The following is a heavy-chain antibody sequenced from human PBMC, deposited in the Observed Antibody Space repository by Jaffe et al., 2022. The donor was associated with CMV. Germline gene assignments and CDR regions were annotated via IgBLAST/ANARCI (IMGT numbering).Heavy chain of an antibody. CDR1: GFTFTNYA. V-gene: IGHV3-23*04. D-gene: IGHD3-16*01. J-gene: IGHJ4*02. CDR2: ILKSGDST. CDR3: AKGRVWVEDS. Sequence: EVQLVESGGGLVQPGGSLRLSCAASGFTFTNYAMTWVRQAPGKGLEWVSSILKSGDSTYYADSVKGRFTISRDNSKNTVYLQMNSLRAEDTAVYYCAKGRVWVEDSWGQGTLVTVSS.